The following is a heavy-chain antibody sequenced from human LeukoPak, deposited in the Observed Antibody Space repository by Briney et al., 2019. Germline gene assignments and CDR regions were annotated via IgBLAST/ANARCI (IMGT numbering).Heavy chain of an antibody. Sequence: GGSLRLSCAASGFTFSKYAMSWVRQAPGKGLEWVSTVNDRGTGTYYADSVKGRFTISRDNAKNSLYLQMNSLRDEDTAVYYCARASYYYDSSGFGYWGQGTLVTVSS. V-gene: IGHV3-21*01. CDR3: ARASYYYDSSGFGY. D-gene: IGHD3-22*01. J-gene: IGHJ4*02. CDR1: GFTFSKYA. CDR2: VNDRGTGT.